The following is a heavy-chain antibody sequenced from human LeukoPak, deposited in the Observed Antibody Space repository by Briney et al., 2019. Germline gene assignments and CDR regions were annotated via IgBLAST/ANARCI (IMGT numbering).Heavy chain of an antibody. V-gene: IGHV4-39*01. CDR1: GGSISSGNYY. J-gene: IGHJ4*02. CDR2: IYSSGST. D-gene: IGHD1-26*01. CDR3: ARLALVGASRVVDY. Sequence: SETLSLTCTVSGGSISSGNYYWRWGRQAPGRGRERNGSIYSSGSTYYNPSLKSRVTISVDTSKNQFSLNLSSVTAADTAVYYCARLALVGASRVVDYWGQGTLVTVSS.